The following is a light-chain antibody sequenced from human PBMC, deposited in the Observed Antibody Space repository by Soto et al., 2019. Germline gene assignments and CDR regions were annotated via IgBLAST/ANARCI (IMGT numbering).Light chain of an antibody. Sequence: EMGLTQSPATLSLAPGERATLSCMASQSVGGYLDCSQQKPCQAPRLIIYDESNRASGLPARFSGSGTGTDFTLTISSRAPEDLAFYYCNQRSNWPPLSFGGGTKVEIK. CDR2: DES. V-gene: IGKV3-11*01. J-gene: IGKJ4*01. CDR3: NQRSNWPPLS. CDR1: QSVGGY.